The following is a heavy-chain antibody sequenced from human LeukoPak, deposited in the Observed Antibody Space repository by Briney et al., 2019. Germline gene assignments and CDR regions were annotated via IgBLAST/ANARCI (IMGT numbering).Heavy chain of an antibody. D-gene: IGHD1-26*01. CDR2: ISYDGSNK. CDR1: GFTFSSYA. V-gene: IGHV3-30*04. CDR3: VKDIGTVGASPFDY. Sequence: GGSLRLSCAASGFTFSSYAMHWVRQAPGKGLEWVAVISYDGSNKYYADSVKGRFTISRDNSKNTLSLQMNSLRAEDTAVYYCVKDIGTVGASPFDYWGRGTLVSVSS. J-gene: IGHJ4*02.